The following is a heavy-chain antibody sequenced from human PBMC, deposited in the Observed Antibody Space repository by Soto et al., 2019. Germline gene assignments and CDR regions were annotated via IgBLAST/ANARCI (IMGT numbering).Heavy chain of an antibody. V-gene: IGHV3-72*01. J-gene: IGHJ4*02. D-gene: IGHD3-3*01. CDR1: GFTFSDHY. CDR3: ARLEGKYYDFWSGYHNY. CDR2: TRNKANSYTT. Sequence: EVQLVESGGGLVQPGGSLRLSCAASGFTFSDHYMDWVRQAPGKGLEWVGRTRNKANSYTTEYAASVKGRFTISRDDSKNSLCLQMNSLKTEDTAVYYCARLEGKYYDFWSGYHNYWGQGTLVTVSS.